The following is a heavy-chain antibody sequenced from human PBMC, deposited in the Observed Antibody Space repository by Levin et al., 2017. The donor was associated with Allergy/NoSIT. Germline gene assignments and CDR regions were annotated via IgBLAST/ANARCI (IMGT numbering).Heavy chain of an antibody. CDR1: GYTFASYG. CDR2: NSPYNGNT. Sequence: ASVKVSCKASGYTFASYGISWVRQAPGQGLEWMGWNSPYNGNTNYAQKFQGRVTITTDTSTSTAYMELRSLRSDDTAVYYCARGEWSNSQGLDYWGQGTLVTDSS. V-gene: IGHV1-18*01. D-gene: IGHD2/OR15-2a*01. CDR3: ARGEWSNSQGLDY. J-gene: IGHJ4*02.